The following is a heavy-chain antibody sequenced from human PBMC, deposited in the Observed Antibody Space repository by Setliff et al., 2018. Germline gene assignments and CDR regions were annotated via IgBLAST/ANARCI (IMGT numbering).Heavy chain of an antibody. D-gene: IGHD2-15*01. CDR1: GYSISSGYY. Sequence: SETLSLTCAVSGYSISSGYYWGWIRQPPGKGLEWIGSIYHSGSTNYNPSLKSRVTISVDTSKNQFSLKLSSVTAADTAVYYCARLYIVVVVAATPAWFDPWGQGTLVTVSS. CDR3: ARLYIVVVVAATPAWFDP. CDR2: IYHSGST. V-gene: IGHV4-38-2*01. J-gene: IGHJ5*02.